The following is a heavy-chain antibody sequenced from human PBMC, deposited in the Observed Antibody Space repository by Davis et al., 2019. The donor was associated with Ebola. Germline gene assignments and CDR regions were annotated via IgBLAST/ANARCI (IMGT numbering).Heavy chain of an antibody. CDR2: IKSKTDGGTT. J-gene: IGHJ4*02. CDR1: GFTFSNAW. V-gene: IGHV3-15*01. CDR3: STGLWGELLGRDY. D-gene: IGHD1-26*01. Sequence: PGGSLRLSCAASGFTFSNAWMSWVRQAPGKGLEWVGRIKSKTDGGTTDYAAPVKGRFTISRDDSKNTLYLQMNSLKTEDTAVYYCSTGLWGELLGRDYWGQGTLVTVSS.